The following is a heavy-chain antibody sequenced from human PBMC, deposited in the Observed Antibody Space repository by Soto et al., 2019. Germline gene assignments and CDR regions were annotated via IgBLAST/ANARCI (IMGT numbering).Heavy chain of an antibody. J-gene: IGHJ3*02. CDR1: GGSFSGYY. CDR2: INHSGST. D-gene: IGHD2-2*02. CDR3: ARDGRGGVVVPAAIMGAFDI. Sequence: PSETLSLTCAVYGGSFSGYYWSWIRQPPGKGLEWIGEINHSGSTNYNPSLKSRVTISVDTSKNQFSLKLSSVTAADTAVYYCARDGRGGVVVPAAIMGAFDIWGQGTMVTVSS. V-gene: IGHV4-34*01.